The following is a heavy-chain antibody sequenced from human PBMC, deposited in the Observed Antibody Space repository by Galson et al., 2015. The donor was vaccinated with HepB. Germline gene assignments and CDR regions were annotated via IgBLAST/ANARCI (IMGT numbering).Heavy chain of an antibody. J-gene: IGHJ5*02. CDR3: ARTPYYGSGNDWFDP. Sequence: SVKVSCKASGYAFSSFAMNWVRQAPGQGLEWMGWINTDTGNPTYAQGFTGRFVFSLDTSVSTAYLQISSLKAEDTAVYYCARTPYYGSGNDWFDPWGQGTLVTVSS. V-gene: IGHV7-4-1*02. CDR1: GYAFSSFA. D-gene: IGHD3-10*01. CDR2: INTDTGNP.